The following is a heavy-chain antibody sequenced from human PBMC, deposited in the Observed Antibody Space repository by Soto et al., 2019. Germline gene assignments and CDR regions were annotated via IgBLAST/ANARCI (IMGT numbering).Heavy chain of an antibody. J-gene: IGHJ4*02. Sequence: SETLSLTCTVSGGSISSYDWSWIRQPPGKGLEWIGYIYYSGKTYYNPSLKSRVNISLDTSKNQFLLKLSSVTAADTAVYYCARLSLFSGWPLYWGQGTLVTVSS. CDR2: IYYSGKT. CDR3: ARLSLFSGWPLY. V-gene: IGHV4-59*08. D-gene: IGHD6-19*01. CDR1: GGSISSYD.